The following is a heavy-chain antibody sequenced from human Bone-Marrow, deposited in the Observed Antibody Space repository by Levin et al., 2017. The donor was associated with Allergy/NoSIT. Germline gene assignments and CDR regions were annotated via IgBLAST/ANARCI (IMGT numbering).Heavy chain of an antibody. D-gene: IGHD3-10*01. V-gene: IGHV3-30*04. CDR1: GFTFRSYA. Sequence: GGSLRLSCAASGFTFRSYAMHWVRQAPGKGLEWVAVISYDGRNKYYADSVKGRFTISRDNPKNTLYLQMNSLRPEDTAVYYCARDGPMVRGVMIYWYADRWGRGTLVTVSS. CDR3: ARDGPMVRGVMIYWYADR. CDR2: ISYDGRNK. J-gene: IGHJ2*01.